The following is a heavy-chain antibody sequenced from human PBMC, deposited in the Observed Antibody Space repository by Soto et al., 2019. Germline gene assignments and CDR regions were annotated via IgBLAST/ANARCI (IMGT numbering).Heavy chain of an antibody. J-gene: IGHJ5*02. CDR2: IYYSGST. CDR1: GGSISSGDYY. Sequence: QMQLQESGPGLVKPSQTLSLTCTVSGGSISSGDYYWSWIRQPPGKGLEWIGYIYYSGSTNYNPSLKSRVXLXVXKSKHQFSLKLSSVTAADTAVYYCARVRGRLLRFDPWGQGTLVTVSS. D-gene: IGHD2-15*01. V-gene: IGHV4-30-4*01. CDR3: ARVRGRLLRFDP.